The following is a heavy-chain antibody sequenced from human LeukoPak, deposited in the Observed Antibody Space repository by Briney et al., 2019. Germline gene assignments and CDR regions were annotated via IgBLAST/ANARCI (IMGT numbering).Heavy chain of an antibody. CDR3: ARDHSALASYPNP. Sequence: GGSLRLSCAASGFTFSSYSMDWVRQAPGKGLEWVSYISSSSSPIYYADSVKGRFTISRDNSKNTLYLQMNSLRGEDTAVYYCARDHSALASYPNPWGQGTLVTVSS. CDR2: ISSSSSPI. V-gene: IGHV3-48*01. D-gene: IGHD3-10*01. CDR1: GFTFSSYS. J-gene: IGHJ5*02.